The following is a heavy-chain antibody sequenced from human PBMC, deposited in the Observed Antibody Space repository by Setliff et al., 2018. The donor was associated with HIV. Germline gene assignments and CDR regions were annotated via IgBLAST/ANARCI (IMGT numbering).Heavy chain of an antibody. Sequence: SETLSLTCAVYNESLSESYWSWIRQPPGKRLEWIGEVNQSGDTKSNPSLKSRVTISADTSKKQFSLKLTSVTAADTALYYCVRGGAIPEGDVFDVWSLGKLVTVSS. V-gene: IGHV4-34*01. CDR2: VNQSGDT. J-gene: IGHJ3*01. CDR3: VRGGAIPEGDVFDV. CDR1: NESLSESY.